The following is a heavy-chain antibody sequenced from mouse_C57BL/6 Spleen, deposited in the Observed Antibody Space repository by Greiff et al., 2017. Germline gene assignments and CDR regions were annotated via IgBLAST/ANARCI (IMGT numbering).Heavy chain of an antibody. D-gene: IGHD1-1*01. V-gene: IGHV1-26*01. CDR1: GYTFTDYY. CDR3: ARRIYYGRMGAMDY. Sequence: VQLQQSGPELVKPGASVKISCKASGYTFTDYYMNWVKQSHGKSLEWIGDINPNNGGTSYNQKFKGKATLTVDKSSSTAYMELRSLTSEDSAVYYCARRIYYGRMGAMDYWGQGTSVTVSS. CDR2: INPNNGGT. J-gene: IGHJ4*01.